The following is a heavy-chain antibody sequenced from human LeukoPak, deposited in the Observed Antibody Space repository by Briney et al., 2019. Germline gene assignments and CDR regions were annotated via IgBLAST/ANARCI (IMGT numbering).Heavy chain of an antibody. Sequence: SETLSLTCTVSGGSISSYYWSWIRQPAGKGLEWIGRIYTSGSTNYNPSLKSRVTMSVDTSKNQFSLKLSSVTAADTAVYYCARETDPYGDYAYYMDVWGKGTTVTISS. V-gene: IGHV4-4*07. CDR3: ARETDPYGDYAYYMDV. CDR2: IYTSGST. D-gene: IGHD4-17*01. CDR1: GGSISSYY. J-gene: IGHJ6*03.